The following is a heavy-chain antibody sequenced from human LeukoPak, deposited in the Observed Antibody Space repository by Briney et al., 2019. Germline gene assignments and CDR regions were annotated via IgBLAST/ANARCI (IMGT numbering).Heavy chain of an antibody. J-gene: IGHJ4*02. Sequence: GASVKVSCKASGDTFTTYGITWVRQAPGQRLEWMGWINAGNGNTKYSQKFQGRVTITRDTSARTAYMELTSLRSEDTAVYYCARVVYSSGIFDYWGQGTLVTVSS. V-gene: IGHV1-3*01. CDR3: ARVVYSSGIFDY. D-gene: IGHD6-19*01. CDR2: INAGNGNT. CDR1: GDTFTTYG.